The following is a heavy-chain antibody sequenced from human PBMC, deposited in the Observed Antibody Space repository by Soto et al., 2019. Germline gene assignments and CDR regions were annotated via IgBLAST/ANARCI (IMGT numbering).Heavy chain of an antibody. CDR2: IYYSGST. CDR3: ARILGSDYGDIPPYYYYYMDV. D-gene: IGHD4-17*01. J-gene: IGHJ6*03. V-gene: IGHV4-59*08. Sequence: SETLSLTCTFSGGSIXSYYWSLIRQPPGKGLEWIGYIYYSGSTNYNPSLKSRVTISVDTSKNQFSLKLSSVTAADTAVYYCARILGSDYGDIPPYYYYYMDVWGKGTTVTVSS. CDR1: GGSIXSYY.